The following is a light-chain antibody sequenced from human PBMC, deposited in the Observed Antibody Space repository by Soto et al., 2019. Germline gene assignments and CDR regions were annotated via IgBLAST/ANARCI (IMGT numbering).Light chain of an antibody. V-gene: IGKV3-20*01. CDR2: DAS. CDR3: HQYGGSPGT. J-gene: IGKJ1*01. CDR1: QSVSSNY. Sequence: EIVLTQSPGTLSFSPGERSTLSFISSQSVSSNYLAWYQQRPGQAPRLLIYDASSRATGVPDRFSGSGSGTDFTLTISRLEPEDFAVYYCHQYGGSPGTLGQGTKVDIK.